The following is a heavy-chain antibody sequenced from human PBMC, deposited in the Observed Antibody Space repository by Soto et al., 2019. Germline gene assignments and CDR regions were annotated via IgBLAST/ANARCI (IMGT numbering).Heavy chain of an antibody. CDR3: ARGEWLATIKPYFAY. CDR1: GGSMSSYY. V-gene: IGHV4-59*01. Sequence: QVQLQESGPGLVKPSETLSLTCTVSGGSMSSYYWSWIRQSPGKGLEWIGYIYYSGSTNYNPSLKRRVAMSLDTSKNQFSLMLSSVTAADTAVYYCARGEWLATIKPYFAYWGQGTLVTVSS. D-gene: IGHD5-12*01. J-gene: IGHJ4*02. CDR2: IYYSGST.